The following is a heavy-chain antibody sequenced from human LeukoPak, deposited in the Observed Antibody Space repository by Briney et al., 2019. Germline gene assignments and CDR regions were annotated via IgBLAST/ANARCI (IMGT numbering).Heavy chain of an antibody. J-gene: IGHJ6*02. Sequence: SETLSLTCTVSGGSISSSSYYWGWIRQPPGKGLEWIGSIYYSGSTYYNPSLKSRVTISVDTSKNQFSLKLSSVTAADTAVYYCARDNYDILNQERDGMDVWGQGTTVTVPS. CDR1: GGSISSSSYY. CDR3: ARDNYDILNQERDGMDV. D-gene: IGHD3-9*01. V-gene: IGHV4-39*07. CDR2: IYYSGST.